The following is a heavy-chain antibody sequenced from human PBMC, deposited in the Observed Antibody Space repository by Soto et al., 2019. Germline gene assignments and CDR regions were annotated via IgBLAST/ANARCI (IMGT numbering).Heavy chain of an antibody. V-gene: IGHV4-34*01. D-gene: IGHD5-18*01. J-gene: IGHJ4*02. CDR3: ASSGLDSYGV. Sequence: SETLSLTCAVYGGSFSGYYWSWIRQPPGKGLEWIGEINHSGSTNYNPSLKSRVTISVDTSKNQFSLKLSSVTAADTAVYYCASSGLDSYGVWGQGTLVTVSS. CDR1: GGSFSGYY. CDR2: INHSGST.